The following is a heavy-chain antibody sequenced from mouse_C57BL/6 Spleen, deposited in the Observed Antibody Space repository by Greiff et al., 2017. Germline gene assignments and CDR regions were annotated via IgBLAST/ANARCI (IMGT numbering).Heavy chain of an antibody. CDR1: GYTFTDYN. Sequence: PGPELVKPGASVKMSCKASGYTFTDYNMHWVKQSPGKSLEWIGYINPNNGGTSYNQKFKGKATLTINKSSSTAYMELHSLTSEVSSFYYCASGYEAIDYWGQGTSVTVSS. CDR2: INPNNGGT. CDR3: ASGYEAIDY. J-gene: IGHJ4*01. D-gene: IGHD3-2*02. V-gene: IGHV1-22*01.